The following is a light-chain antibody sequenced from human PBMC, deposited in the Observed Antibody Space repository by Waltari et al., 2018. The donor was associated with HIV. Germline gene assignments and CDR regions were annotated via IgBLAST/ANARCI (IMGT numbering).Light chain of an antibody. CDR3: ASYTSSSTLE. Sequence: QSALTQPASVSGSPGQSITISCTGTSSDVGYYNYVWYQQPPGKAPKLMIYEVSDRPSGVSNRFSGSKSGNTASLTISGLQAEDEADYFCASYTSSSTLEFGGGTKLTVL. CDR2: EVS. CDR1: SSDVGYYNY. J-gene: IGLJ3*02. V-gene: IGLV2-14*01.